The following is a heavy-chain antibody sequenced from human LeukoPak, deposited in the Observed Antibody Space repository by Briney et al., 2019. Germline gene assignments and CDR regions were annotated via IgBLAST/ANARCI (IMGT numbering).Heavy chain of an antibody. Sequence: PSETLSLTCTVSGYSISSGYYWGWIRQPPGKGLEWIGSIYHSGSTYYNPSLKSRVTISVDTSKNQFSLKLSSVTAADTAVYYCARDFYSSGGIWFDPWGQGTLVTVSS. J-gene: IGHJ5*02. CDR3: ARDFYSSGGIWFDP. CDR1: GYSISSGYY. V-gene: IGHV4-38-2*02. CDR2: IYHSGST. D-gene: IGHD3-22*01.